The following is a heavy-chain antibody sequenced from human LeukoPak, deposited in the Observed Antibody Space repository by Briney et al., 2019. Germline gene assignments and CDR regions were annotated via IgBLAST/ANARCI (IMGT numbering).Heavy chain of an antibody. D-gene: IGHD2-15*01. J-gene: IGHJ4*02. CDR1: GGSISSYY. CDR3: ARGSGGGGPIVVARRPYGYFDY. V-gene: IGHV4-59*01. Sequence: PSETLSLTCTVSGGSISSYYWSWIRQPPGKGLEWIGYIYYSGSTNYNPSLKSRVTISVDTSKNQFSLKLSSVTAADTAVYYCARGSGGGGPIVVARRPYGYFDYWGQGTLVTVSS. CDR2: IYYSGST.